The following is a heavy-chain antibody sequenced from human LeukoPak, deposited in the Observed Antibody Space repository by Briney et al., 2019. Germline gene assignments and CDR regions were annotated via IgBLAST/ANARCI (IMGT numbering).Heavy chain of an antibody. CDR1: GFTFSSYA. CDR2: ISGSGGST. J-gene: IGHJ4*02. D-gene: IGHD3-10*01. Sequence: PGGSLRLSCAASGFTFSSYAMSWVRQAPGKGLEWVSAISGSGGSTYYADSVKGRFTTSRNNSKNTLYLQMNSLRAEDTAVYYCAKVPSMVRGVAFDYWGQGTLVTVSS. V-gene: IGHV3-23*01. CDR3: AKVPSMVRGVAFDY.